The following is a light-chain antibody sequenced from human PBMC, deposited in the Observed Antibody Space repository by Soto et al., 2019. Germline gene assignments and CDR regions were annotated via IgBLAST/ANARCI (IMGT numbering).Light chain of an antibody. CDR2: DAT. J-gene: IGKJ5*01. CDR1: QGIRNH. Sequence: DIQMTQSPSSLSASVGDRVTITCRASQGIRNHLAWYQQKPGKAPKRLIYDATSLQSGVPSRFSGSGSGTEFTLTISSLQPEDFATYYCLQHNNYPPITFGQGTRLEIK. CDR3: LQHNNYPPIT. V-gene: IGKV1-17*01.